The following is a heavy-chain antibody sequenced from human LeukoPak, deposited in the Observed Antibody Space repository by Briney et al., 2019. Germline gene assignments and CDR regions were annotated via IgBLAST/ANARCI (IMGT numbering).Heavy chain of an antibody. V-gene: IGHV5-51*01. Sequence: PGAALEISCEGSGYSITNYWIGWVRPKPGEGVEWMGIIYPHDSDTTYSPSCQGQVTISADKSINTAYLQWSGLRASDTAIYYCARQKSSNDPFDFWGQGTLVTVSS. CDR1: GYSITNYW. CDR3: ARQKSSNDPFDF. J-gene: IGHJ4*02. CDR2: IYPHDSDT. D-gene: IGHD6-6*01.